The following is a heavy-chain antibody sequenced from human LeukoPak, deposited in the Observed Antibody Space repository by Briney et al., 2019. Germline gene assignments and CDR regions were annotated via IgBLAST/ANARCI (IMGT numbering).Heavy chain of an antibody. J-gene: IGHJ4*02. CDR3: VRHVITGDPSFDY. CDR1: GGSISSSSYY. D-gene: IGHD7-27*01. Sequence: SETLSLTCTVSGGSISSSSYYWGWIRQPPGKGLEWIGSMYYSGNTYYNPSLESRVTISVDTSKNQFSLKLSSVTAADTAVYYCVRHVITGDPSFDYWGQGTLVTVSS. V-gene: IGHV4-39*01. CDR2: MYYSGNT.